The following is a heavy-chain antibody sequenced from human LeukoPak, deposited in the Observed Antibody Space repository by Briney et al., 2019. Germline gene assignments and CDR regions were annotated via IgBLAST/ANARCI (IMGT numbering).Heavy chain of an antibody. J-gene: IGHJ4*02. CDR3: ARRSYNSPFRY. Sequence: PSETLSLTCTVSGDSISSGDYYWSWIRQPAGKGLEWIGRISSSGSTNYNPSLKSRVTISVDTSKNQFSLKLSSVTAADTAVYYCARRSYNSPFRYWGQGTPVTVSS. CDR2: ISSSGST. V-gene: IGHV4-61*02. D-gene: IGHD5-24*01. CDR1: GDSISSGDYY.